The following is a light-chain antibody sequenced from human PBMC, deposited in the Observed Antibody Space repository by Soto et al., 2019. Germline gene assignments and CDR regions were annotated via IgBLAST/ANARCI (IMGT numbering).Light chain of an antibody. J-gene: IGLJ3*02. V-gene: IGLV2-23*01. Sequence: QSALTQPASVSASPGQSITISCTGTSSDVGSFNLVSWYQHHPGKAPKLMIYEASKRPSGVSDRFSGSKSGNTASLTISGLQADDEANYYCCAYSGISLWVFGGGTKLTVL. CDR2: EAS. CDR3: CAYSGISLWV. CDR1: SSDVGSFNL.